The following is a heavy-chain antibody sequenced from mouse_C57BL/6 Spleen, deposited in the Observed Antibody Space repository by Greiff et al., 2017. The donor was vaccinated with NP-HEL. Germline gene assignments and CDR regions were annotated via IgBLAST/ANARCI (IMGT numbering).Heavy chain of an antibody. Sequence: VQLKQSGPVLVKPGASVKMSCKASGYTFTDYYMNWVKQSHGKSLEWIGVINPYNGGTSYNQKFKGKATLTVDKSASTAYMELNSLTSEDSAVYYCASPGDGYYEPYWYFDVWGTGTTVTVSS. J-gene: IGHJ1*03. V-gene: IGHV1-19*01. CDR3: ASPGDGYYEPYWYFDV. D-gene: IGHD2-3*01. CDR1: GYTFTDYY. CDR2: INPYNGGT.